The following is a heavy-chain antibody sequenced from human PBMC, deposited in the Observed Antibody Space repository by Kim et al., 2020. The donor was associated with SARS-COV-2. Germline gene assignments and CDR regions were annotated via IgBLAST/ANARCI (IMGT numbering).Heavy chain of an antibody. V-gene: IGHV1-69*04. CDR2: IIPILGIA. D-gene: IGHD5-12*01. Sequence: SVKVSCKASGGTFSSYAISWVRQAPGQGLEWMGRIIPILGIANYAQKFQGRVTITADKSTSTAYMELSSLSSEDTAGYYCARDLSEVSGGYVLGDAFDI. CDR1: GGTFSSYA. CDR3: ARDLSEVSGGYVLGDAFDI. J-gene: IGHJ3*02.